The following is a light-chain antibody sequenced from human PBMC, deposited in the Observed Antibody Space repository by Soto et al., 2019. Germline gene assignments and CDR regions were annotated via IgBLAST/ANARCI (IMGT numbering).Light chain of an antibody. CDR1: QSLLNSNGYNY. Sequence: DIVVTQSPLSLPVTPVEPASISCRSSQSLLNSNGYNYLDWYLQKPGQSPQLLIYDASNLEAGVPSRFRGSGSGTDFTFTISRLQPEDIATYYCQQYENLPTFGQGTRLEIK. CDR2: DAS. V-gene: IGKV2-28*01. CDR3: QQYENLPT. J-gene: IGKJ5*01.